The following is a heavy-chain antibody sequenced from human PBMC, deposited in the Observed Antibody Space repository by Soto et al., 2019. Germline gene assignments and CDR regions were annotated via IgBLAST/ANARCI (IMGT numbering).Heavy chain of an antibody. CDR1: GGTFSSYT. CDR2: IIPILGIA. Sequence: QVQLVQSGAEVKKPGSSVKVSCKASGGTFSSYTISWVRQAPGQGLEWMGRIIPILGIANYAQKFQGRVTITADKSTSTADMELSSLRSEDTAVYYCARMAGSYSPLDYWGQGTLVTVSS. V-gene: IGHV1-69*02. D-gene: IGHD1-26*01. CDR3: ARMAGSYSPLDY. J-gene: IGHJ4*02.